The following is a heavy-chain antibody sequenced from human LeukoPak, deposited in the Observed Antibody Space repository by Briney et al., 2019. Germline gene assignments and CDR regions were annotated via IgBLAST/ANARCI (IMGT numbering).Heavy chain of an antibody. CDR1: GFTFNTYA. J-gene: IGHJ4*02. CDR3: AKKVEKSSGYYYGY. Sequence: GGSLRLSCAASGFTFNTYAMSWVRQAPGKGLGWVSAISASGGSTYYADSVKGRFTISRENSMKTLYLQMNSLRAEDTAVYYCAKKVEKSSGYYYGYWGQGTLVTVSS. V-gene: IGHV3-23*01. CDR2: ISASGGST. D-gene: IGHD3-22*01.